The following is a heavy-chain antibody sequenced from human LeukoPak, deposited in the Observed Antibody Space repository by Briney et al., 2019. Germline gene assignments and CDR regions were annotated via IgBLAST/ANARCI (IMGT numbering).Heavy chain of an antibody. CDR2: IYYSGST. CDR3: ARGKAGTNDY. Sequence: SETLSLACTVSGGSISSSSYYWGWIRQPPGKGLEWIGSIYYSGSTYYNPSLKSRVTISVDTSKNQFSLQLNSVTPEDTAVYYCARGKAGTNDYWGQGTLVTVSS. D-gene: IGHD6-19*01. J-gene: IGHJ4*02. V-gene: IGHV4-39*01. CDR1: GGSISSSSYY.